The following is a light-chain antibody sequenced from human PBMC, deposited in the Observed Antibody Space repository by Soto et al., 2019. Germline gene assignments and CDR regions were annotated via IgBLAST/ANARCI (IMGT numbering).Light chain of an antibody. CDR3: QQYSSYPLT. Sequence: DIQMTQSPSSLSASVGDRVTITCRASQYNSHWLAWYQQKPGKAPNLLIYKASILESGVPSRFSGSGSGTEFTLTTSSLQPDDLATYYCQQYSSYPLTFGGGTKVEI. J-gene: IGKJ4*01. V-gene: IGKV1-5*03. CDR1: QYNSHW. CDR2: KAS.